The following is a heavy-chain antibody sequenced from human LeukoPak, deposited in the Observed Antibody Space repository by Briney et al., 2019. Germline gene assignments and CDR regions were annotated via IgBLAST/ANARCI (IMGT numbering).Heavy chain of an antibody. D-gene: IGHD6-19*01. J-gene: IGHJ6*03. CDR2: ISSSSSYI. V-gene: IGHV3-21*01. Sequence: GGSLRLSCAASGFTFSSYSMNWDRQAPGKGLGWVASISSSSSYIYYADSVKGRFTIPRDNAKNSLYLQMNSLRDEDTAVYYCARDGLDTTYYYYMDVWGKGTTVTISS. CDR3: ARDGLDTTYYYYMDV. CDR1: GFTFSSYS.